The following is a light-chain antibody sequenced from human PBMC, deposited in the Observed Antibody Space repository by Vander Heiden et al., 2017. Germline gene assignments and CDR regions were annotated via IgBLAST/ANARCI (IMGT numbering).Light chain of an antibody. CDR2: DAS. Sequence: EIVLTQSPATLSLSPGERATLSCRASQSVSSYLAWYQQKPGQAPRLLIYDASNRATGIKARFSGSGYGTDFTLTISSLEPEDFAVYYCQQRINGHPNYTFGQGTKLEIK. CDR1: QSVSSY. J-gene: IGKJ2*01. V-gene: IGKV3-11*01. CDR3: QQRINGHPNYT.